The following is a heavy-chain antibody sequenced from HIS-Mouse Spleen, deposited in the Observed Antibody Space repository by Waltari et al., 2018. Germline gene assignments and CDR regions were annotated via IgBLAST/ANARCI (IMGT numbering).Heavy chain of an antibody. CDR3: AREIPYSSSWYDWYFDL. CDR2: IYYSGST. Sequence: QLQLQESGPGLVKPSETRSHTCTVPGGSISSSSYYSGWIRQPPGKGLEWIGSIYYSGSTYYNPSLKSRVTISVDTSKNQFSLKLSSVTAADTAVYYCAREIPYSSSWYDWYFDLWGRGTLVTVSS. CDR1: GGSISSSSYY. V-gene: IGHV4-39*07. D-gene: IGHD6-13*01. J-gene: IGHJ2*01.